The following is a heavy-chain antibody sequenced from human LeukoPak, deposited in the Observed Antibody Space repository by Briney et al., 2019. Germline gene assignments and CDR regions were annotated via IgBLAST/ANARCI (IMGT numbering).Heavy chain of an antibody. CDR1: GYTFTSYD. D-gene: IGHD3-10*01. J-gene: IGHJ3*02. V-gene: IGHV1-8*01. Sequence: ASVKVSCKASGYTFTSYDINWVRQATGQGLEWMGWMNPNSSNTGYAQKFQGRVTMTRNTSISTAYMELSSLRSEDTAVYYCARGPYYGSGSSPHDAFDIWGQGTMVTVSS. CDR3: ARGPYYGSGSSPHDAFDI. CDR2: MNPNSSNT.